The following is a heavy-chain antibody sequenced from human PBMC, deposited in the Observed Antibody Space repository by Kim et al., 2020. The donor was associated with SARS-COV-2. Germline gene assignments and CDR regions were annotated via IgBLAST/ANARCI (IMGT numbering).Heavy chain of an antibody. Sequence: GGSLRLSCAASEITFNSSAMGWVPPSPGKVLEWVSGIRQSGGNTEYADSVKGRFSISRDNSKNTLYLQMNRLRAEATAVYYCAKVTSGSSGWFEYFQRWGQGTLVTVSS. CDR2: IRQSGGNT. V-gene: IGHV3-23*01. D-gene: IGHD6-19*01. CDR3: AKVTSGSSGWFEYFQR. CDR1: EITFNSSA. J-gene: IGHJ1*01.